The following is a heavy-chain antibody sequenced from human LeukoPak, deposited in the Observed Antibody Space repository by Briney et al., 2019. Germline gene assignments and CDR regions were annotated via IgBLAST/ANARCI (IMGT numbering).Heavy chain of an antibody. V-gene: IGHV4-59*08. CDR1: GGSISSYY. CDR2: IYYSGST. Sequence: SETLSLTCTVSGGSISSYYWSWIRQPPGKGLEWIGYIYYSGSTNYNPSLKSRVTISVDTSKNQFSLKLSSVTAADTAVYYCARTGYYYYGMDVWGQGTTVTVSS. D-gene: IGHD1-1*01. CDR3: ARTGYYYYGMDV. J-gene: IGHJ6*02.